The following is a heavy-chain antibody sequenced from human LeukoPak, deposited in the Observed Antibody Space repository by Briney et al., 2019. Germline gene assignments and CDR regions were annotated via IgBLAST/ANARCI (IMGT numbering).Heavy chain of an antibody. J-gene: IGHJ5*02. Sequence: SETLSLTCSVSGGSISGYYWSWIRQPPGKALEWIGNIFSSGSTNYNPSLKSRVTMSVDTSKNHFSLKVSSVTAADTAVYYCARAVVVAATVKWFDPWGQGTLVTVSS. CDR3: ARAVVVAATVKWFDP. CDR1: GGSISGYY. D-gene: IGHD2-15*01. CDR2: IFSSGST. V-gene: IGHV4-59*01.